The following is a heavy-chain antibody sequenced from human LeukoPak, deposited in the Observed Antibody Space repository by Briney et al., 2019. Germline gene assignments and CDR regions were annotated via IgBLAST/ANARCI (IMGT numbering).Heavy chain of an antibody. V-gene: IGHV1-18*01. CDR2: ISAYNGNT. Sequence: APVKVSCKASGYTFTSYGISWVRQAPGQGLEWMGWISAYNGNTNYAQKLQGRVTMTTDTSTSTAYMELRSLRSDDTAVYYCARAYYDFWSGYPYYFDYWGQGTLVTVSS. CDR3: ARAYYDFWSGYPYYFDY. D-gene: IGHD3-3*01. CDR1: GYTFTSYG. J-gene: IGHJ4*02.